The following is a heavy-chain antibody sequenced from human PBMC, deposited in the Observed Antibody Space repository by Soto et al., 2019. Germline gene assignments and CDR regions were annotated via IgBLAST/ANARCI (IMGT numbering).Heavy chain of an antibody. CDR3: ARGYCSSTSCYIRGYWFDP. Sequence: ASVKVSCKASGYTFTGYYMHWVRQAPGQGLEWMGWINPNSGGTNYAQKFQGRVTMTRDTSISTAYMELSRLRSDDTAVYYCARGYCSSTSCYIRGYWFDPWGQGTLGTASS. J-gene: IGHJ5*02. D-gene: IGHD2-2*02. CDR2: INPNSGGT. CDR1: GYTFTGYY. V-gene: IGHV1-2*02.